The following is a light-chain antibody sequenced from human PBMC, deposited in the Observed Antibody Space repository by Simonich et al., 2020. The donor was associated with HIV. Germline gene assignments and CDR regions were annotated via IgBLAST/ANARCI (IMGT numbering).Light chain of an antibody. CDR1: QSVVSSSTNKNS. J-gene: IGKJ4*01. Sequence: DIVITQSPDSIAVSLSERATINCQSSQSVVSSSTNKNSLVWYQQKPGQPPKLLISWASTREAGVPDRFSVSGSGTDFTLTISSLQAEDVAVYYCQQYYSIPLTFGGGTKVVNK. CDR3: QQYYSIPLT. V-gene: IGKV4-1*01. CDR2: WAS.